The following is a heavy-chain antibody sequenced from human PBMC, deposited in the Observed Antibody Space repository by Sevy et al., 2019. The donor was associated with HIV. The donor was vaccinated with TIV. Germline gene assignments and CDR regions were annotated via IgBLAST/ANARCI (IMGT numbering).Heavy chain of an antibody. D-gene: IGHD3-16*01. CDR2: LKSDVYGGTV. CDR1: GFTFGDYC. Sequence: GGSLRLSCTASGFTFGDYCMSWVRQAPGKGLEWVAFLKSDVYGGTVDHAASVRGRFVISRDDSKTIAYLQMNDLKTEDTGVYYCTRGKAAQSLFDYWGQGALVTVSS. V-gene: IGHV3-49*04. CDR3: TRGKAAQSLFDY. J-gene: IGHJ4*02.